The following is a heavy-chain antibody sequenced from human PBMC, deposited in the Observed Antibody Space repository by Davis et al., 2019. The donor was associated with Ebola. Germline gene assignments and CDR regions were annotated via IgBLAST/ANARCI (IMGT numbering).Heavy chain of an antibody. V-gene: IGHV3-11*01. J-gene: IGHJ4*02. CDR3: ARHRYYDFWSGYPYYFDY. D-gene: IGHD3-3*01. Sequence: GGSLRLSCSASGFTFSSFAMSWIRQAPGKGLEWVSYISSSGSTIYYADSVKGRFTISRDNAKNSLYLQMNSLRAEDTAVYYCARHRYYDFWSGYPYYFDYWGQGTLVTVSS. CDR2: ISSSGSTI. CDR1: GFTFSSFA.